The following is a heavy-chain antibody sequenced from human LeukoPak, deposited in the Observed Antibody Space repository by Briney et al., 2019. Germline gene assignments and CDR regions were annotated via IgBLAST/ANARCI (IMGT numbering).Heavy chain of an antibody. CDR3: ARTRPTPGGYYFDY. D-gene: IGHD3-16*01. Sequence: KASETLSLTCDVHGEFFSGFYWSWIRQPPGKGLEWIGTFYLAGSTYYNPSLKSRVTISIDTSKNQFSLKLSSVTAADTAVYYCARTRPTPGGYYFDYWGQGTLVTVSS. J-gene: IGHJ4*02. V-gene: IGHV4-38-2*01. CDR1: GEFFSGFY. CDR2: FYLAGST.